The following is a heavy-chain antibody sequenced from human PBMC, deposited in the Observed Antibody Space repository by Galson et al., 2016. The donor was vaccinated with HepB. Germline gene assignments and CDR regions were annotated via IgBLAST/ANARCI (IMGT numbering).Heavy chain of an antibody. CDR3: ARGEADDFWGGALSGGWFDP. CDR1: GDTFTRYP. D-gene: IGHD3-3*01. V-gene: IGHV1-3*01. CDR2: INPGSGNT. J-gene: IGHJ5*02. Sequence: SVKVSCKASGDTFTRYPMHWVRQAPGQGLEWMGCINPGSGNTYYAQNFQGRVTITRDPSASTVYMDLSSTRSEDTAVYYCARGEADDFWGGALSGGWFDPWGQGTLVTVSS.